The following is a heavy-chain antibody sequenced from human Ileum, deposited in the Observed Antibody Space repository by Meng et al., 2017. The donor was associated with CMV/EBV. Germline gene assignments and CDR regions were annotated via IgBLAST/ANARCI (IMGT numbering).Heavy chain of an antibody. CDR3: ARDGLSGRYFDY. CDR1: GYTFTNNN. J-gene: IGHJ4*02. Sequence: CKTSGYTFTNNNIIWVRQAPGQGPEWMGWIDTNTGNPTYAQGFTGRFVFSLDTSVNTAYLQISSLKAEDTAVYYCARDGLSGRYFDYWGQGTLVTVSS. CDR2: IDTNTGNP. D-gene: IGHD1-26*01. V-gene: IGHV7-4-1*02.